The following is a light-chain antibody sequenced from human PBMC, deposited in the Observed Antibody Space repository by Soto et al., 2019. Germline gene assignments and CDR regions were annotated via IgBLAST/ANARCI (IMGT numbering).Light chain of an antibody. CDR2: DAS. J-gene: IGKJ5*01. V-gene: IGKV3-11*01. Sequence: EIVMTHSPATLSVSPVEIATLSFSSSQSISRNLAWYQQKPGQAPRLLIYDASNRATGIPARFSGSGSGTDFTLTISSLEPEDFAVYYCKQRSNWINFGQGTRLEIK. CDR3: KQRSNWIN. CDR1: QSISRN.